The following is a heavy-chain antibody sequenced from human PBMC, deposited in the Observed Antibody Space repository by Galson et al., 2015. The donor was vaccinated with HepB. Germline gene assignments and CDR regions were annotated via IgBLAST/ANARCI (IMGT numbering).Heavy chain of an antibody. CDR1: GFTFSSYA. V-gene: IGHV3-23*01. D-gene: IGHD2-15*01. CDR2: ISGSGGST. Sequence: SLRLSCAASGFTFSSYAMSWVRQAPGKGLEWVSAISGSGGSTYYADSVKGRFTISRGNSKNTLYLQMNSLRAEDTAVYYCAKDHLRGYCSGGSCPPYYFDYWGQGTLVTVSS. CDR3: AKDHLRGYCSGGSCPPYYFDY. J-gene: IGHJ4*02.